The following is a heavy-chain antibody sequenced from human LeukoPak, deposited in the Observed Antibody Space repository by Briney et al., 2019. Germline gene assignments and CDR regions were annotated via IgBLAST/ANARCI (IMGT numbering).Heavy chain of an antibody. V-gene: IGHV3-23*01. J-gene: IGHJ1*01. CDR3: ASQYSSSWYPGYFQH. CDR2: ISGSGGST. D-gene: IGHD6-13*01. Sequence: GGSLRLSCAASGFTFSSYAMSWVRQAPGKGLEWVSAISGSGGSTYYADSVKGRFTISRDNSKNTLYLQMNSLRAEDTAVYYCASQYSSSWYPGYFQHWGQGTLVTVSS. CDR1: GFTFSSYA.